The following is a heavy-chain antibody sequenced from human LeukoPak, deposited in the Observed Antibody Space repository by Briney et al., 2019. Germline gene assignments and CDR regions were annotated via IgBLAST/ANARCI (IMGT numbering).Heavy chain of an antibody. J-gene: IGHJ2*01. V-gene: IGHV3-53*01. CDR3: ARPHGGNYWYFDL. CDR2: IYSGGST. CDR1: GFTVSSNY. Sequence: GGSLRLSCAASGFTVSSNYMSSVRQAPGKGLEWVSVIYSGGSTYYADSVKGRFTISRDNSKNTLFLQMNSLRAEDTAVYYCARPHGGNYWYFDLWGRGTLVTVSS. D-gene: IGHD4-23*01.